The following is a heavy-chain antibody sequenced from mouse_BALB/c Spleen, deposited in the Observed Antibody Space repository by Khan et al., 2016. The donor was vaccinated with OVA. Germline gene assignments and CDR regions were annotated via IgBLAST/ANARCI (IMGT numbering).Heavy chain of an antibody. CDR2: IYPGSGNT. CDR3: ARWAYPMDY. D-gene: IGHD3-1*01. CDR1: GYTFTDYF. Sequence: QVQLKESGPELVKPGASVKISCKASGYTFTDYFINWVRQKPGQGLEWIGWIYPGSGNTKYNEKFKGKATLTVDTSSSTAYMQLSSLTSEDTAFYFCARWAYPMDYWGQGTSVTVSS. J-gene: IGHJ4*01. V-gene: IGHV1-84*02.